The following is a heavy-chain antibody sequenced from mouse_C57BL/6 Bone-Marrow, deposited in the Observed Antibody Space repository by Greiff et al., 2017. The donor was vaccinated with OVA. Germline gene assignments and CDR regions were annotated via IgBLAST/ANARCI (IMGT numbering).Heavy chain of an antibody. CDR1: GYAFTNYL. D-gene: IGHD2-3*01. V-gene: IGHV1-54*01. CDR3: ARTGYYRGLAY. CDR2: INPGSGGT. J-gene: IGHJ3*01. Sequence: QVQLQQSGAELVRPGTSVKVSCKASGYAFTNYLIEWVKQRPGQGLEWIGVINPGSGGTKYNAKFQGKATLTADKSSSTAYMQLSSLTSEDSAVYFCARTGYYRGLAYWGQGSLVTVSA.